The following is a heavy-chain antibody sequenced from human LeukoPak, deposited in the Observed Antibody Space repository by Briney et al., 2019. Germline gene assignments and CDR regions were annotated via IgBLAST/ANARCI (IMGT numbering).Heavy chain of an antibody. J-gene: IGHJ4*02. V-gene: IGHV3-21*01. CDR1: GFTFSSYS. Sequence: GGSLRLSCAASGFTFSSYSMNWVRQAPGKGLEWVSSIGSSSTYKYYADSVRGRFTISRDNSKNTLYLQMNSLRAEDTAVYYCAKAGATVTKPFDYWGQGTLVTVSS. D-gene: IGHD4-17*01. CDR3: AKAGATVTKPFDY. CDR2: IGSSSTYK.